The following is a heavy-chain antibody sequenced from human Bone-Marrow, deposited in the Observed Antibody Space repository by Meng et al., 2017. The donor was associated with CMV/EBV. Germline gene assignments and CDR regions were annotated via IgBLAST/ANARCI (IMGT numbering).Heavy chain of an antibody. J-gene: IGHJ4*02. D-gene: IGHD5-24*01. CDR1: GGTFSSHT. CDR3: ATGGEMATITGTFDY. CDR2: IFPGLGTT. V-gene: IGHV1-69*08. Sequence: SVKVSCKASGGTFSSHTMSWVRQAPGQGLEWMGSIFPGLGTTNYAQQFQGRVTMPADKSTSTPNMEVSSLRSEDTAVYYCATGGEMATITGTFDYWGQGTLVTVSS.